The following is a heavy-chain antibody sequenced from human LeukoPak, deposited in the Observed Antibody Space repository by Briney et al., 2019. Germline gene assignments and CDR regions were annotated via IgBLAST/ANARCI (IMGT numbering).Heavy chain of an antibody. J-gene: IGHJ6*02. CDR1: GGSFSAYY. V-gene: IGHV4-34*01. CDR2: INHSGST. CDR3: ARDKRKNYYYYYGMDA. Sequence: PSETLSLTCAVYGGSFSAYYWSWIRQPPGKGLEWIGEINHSGSTNCNPSLKSRVTISVDTSKNQFSLKLSSVTAADTAVYYCARDKRKNYYYYYGMDAWGQGTTVTVSS. D-gene: IGHD1-14*01.